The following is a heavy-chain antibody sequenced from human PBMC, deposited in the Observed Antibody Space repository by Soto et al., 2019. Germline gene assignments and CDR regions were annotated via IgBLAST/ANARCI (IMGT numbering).Heavy chain of an antibody. V-gene: IGHV4-59*01. Sequence: ESLKISCKGSGYSFTSYWIGWVRQMPGKGLEWIGYIYYSGSTNYNPSLKSRVTISVDTSKNQFSLKLRSVTAADTAVYYCARVPLHWFDPWGQETLVTVSS. CDR1: GYSFTSYW. J-gene: IGHJ5*02. CDR2: IYYSGST. CDR3: ARVPLHWFDP.